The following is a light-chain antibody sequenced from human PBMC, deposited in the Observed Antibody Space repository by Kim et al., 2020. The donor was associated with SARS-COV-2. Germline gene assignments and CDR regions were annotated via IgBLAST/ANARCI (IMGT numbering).Light chain of an antibody. CDR2: GVS. CDR1: STDVGGYNY. Sequence: QSLTISCPGTSTDVGGYNYVSWHQQHPGKAPKLIIYGVSKRPSGVSDRFSGSKSGNTASLTISGLQAEDEADYYCSSYTSGSTFVVFGGGTQLTVL. CDR3: SSYTSGSTFVV. J-gene: IGLJ2*01. V-gene: IGLV2-14*03.